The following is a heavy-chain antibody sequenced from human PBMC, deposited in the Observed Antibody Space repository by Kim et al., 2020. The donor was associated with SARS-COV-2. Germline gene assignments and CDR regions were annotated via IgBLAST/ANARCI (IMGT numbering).Heavy chain of an antibody. CDR1: GFTLSAYG. J-gene: IGHJ3*02. D-gene: IGHD1-26*01. Sequence: GGSLRLSCTASGFTLSAYGMSWVRQAPGEGLEWVSAISGGSGVTYYPASVEGRFIISRDNSKNILFLQMNGLRAEDTVVYYCAKDGRWPKDAFDIWGQGTMVTVSS. CDR2: ISGGSGVT. CDR3: AKDGRWPKDAFDI. V-gene: IGHV3-23*01.